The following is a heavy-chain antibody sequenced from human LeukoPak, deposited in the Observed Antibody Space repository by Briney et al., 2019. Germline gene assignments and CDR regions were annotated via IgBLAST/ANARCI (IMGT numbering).Heavy chain of an antibody. Sequence: GGSLRLSCTASGFTFSTHWMTWVRQPPGKGLEWVANIKEDGSVKYYVGSVKGRFTISRDNTKNALYLQMNSLRADDTAVYYCAKNRYSDPLDYWGQGTLVTVSS. CDR1: GFTFSTHW. V-gene: IGHV3-7*03. J-gene: IGHJ4*02. D-gene: IGHD4-17*01. CDR3: AKNRYSDPLDY. CDR2: IKEDGSVK.